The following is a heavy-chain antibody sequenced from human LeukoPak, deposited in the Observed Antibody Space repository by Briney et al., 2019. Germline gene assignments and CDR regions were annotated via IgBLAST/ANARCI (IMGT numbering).Heavy chain of an antibody. CDR2: MTEDGNNE. CDR3: TRGLHDY. D-gene: IGHD2-15*01. Sequence: GVSLRLSCAASAFTSSGYWMNWVRQAPGKGLEWVASMTEDGNNEFYVDSVKGRFTISGDNAKNSLYLQMNSLRADDTAVYYCTRGLHDYWGQGTLVTVS. V-gene: IGHV3-7*01. J-gene: IGHJ4*02. CDR1: AFTSSGYW.